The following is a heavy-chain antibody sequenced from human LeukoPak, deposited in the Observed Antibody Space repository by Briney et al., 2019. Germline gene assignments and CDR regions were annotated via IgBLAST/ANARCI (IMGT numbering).Heavy chain of an antibody. CDR1: GFTFSTYW. CDR2: IRPEGTTT. J-gene: IGHJ4*02. D-gene: IGHD3-9*01. V-gene: IGHV3-74*03. Sequence: GGSLRLSCAASGFTFSTYWMHWVRQAPGKGLVWVSRIRPEGTTTAYADSVKGRFTISRDNAKNTLSLQMNSLSAEDTAVYYCARDLDWILFDYWGQGTLVTVSS. CDR3: ARDLDWILFDY.